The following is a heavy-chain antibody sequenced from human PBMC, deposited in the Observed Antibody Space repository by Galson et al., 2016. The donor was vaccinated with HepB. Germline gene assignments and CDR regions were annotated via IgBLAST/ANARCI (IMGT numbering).Heavy chain of an antibody. CDR2: IYSGGST. CDR3: AREGVAAAGGRGYNWFDP. V-gene: IGHV3-66*01. D-gene: IGHD6-13*01. J-gene: IGHJ5*02. CDR1: GFTVSSNY. Sequence: SLRLSCAASGFTVSSNYMSWVRQAPGKGLEWVSVIYSGGSTYYADSVKGRFTISRDTSKNTLYLQMNSLRAEDTAVYYCAREGVAAAGGRGYNWFDPWGQGTLVTVSS.